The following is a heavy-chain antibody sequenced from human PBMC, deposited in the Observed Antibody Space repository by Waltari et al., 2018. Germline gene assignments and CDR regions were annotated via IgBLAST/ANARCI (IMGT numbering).Heavy chain of an antibody. D-gene: IGHD6-6*01. CDR1: GSIFTNYY. Sequence: QVLLVQSGAEVTKPGASVTAACRASGSIFTNYYLPWVRQAPGQGPEWMGWVNPDTGNANYAHNFRGRVTMTWDRSINTAFMDLSGLTSDDTAVYYCARDRTTMAARPGDYWGQGTLVTVSS. V-gene: IGHV1-2*02. CDR3: ARDRTTMAARPGDY. CDR2: VNPDTGNA. J-gene: IGHJ4*02.